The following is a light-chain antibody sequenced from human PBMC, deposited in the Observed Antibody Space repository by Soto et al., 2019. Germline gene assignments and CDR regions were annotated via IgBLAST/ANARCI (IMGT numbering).Light chain of an antibody. CDR2: DVS. V-gene: IGLV2-11*01. CDR3: CSYAGSDTYV. CDR1: SSDVGGYNY. J-gene: IGLJ1*01. Sequence: QSALTQPRSVSGSPGQSVTISCTGTSSDVGGYNYVSWYQHHPGKAPKLMIYDVSKRPSGVPDRFSGSKSGNTASLTISGLQAGDEADYYCCSYAGSDTYVVGSGTKLTVL.